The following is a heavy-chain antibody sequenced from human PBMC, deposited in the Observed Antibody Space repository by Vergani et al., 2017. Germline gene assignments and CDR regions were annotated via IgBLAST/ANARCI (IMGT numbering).Heavy chain of an antibody. Sequence: EVQLVESGGDLVKPGGSLRLSCAASGFTFSNAWMSWARQAPGKGLEWVGRIRSKADGGTADYAAPVKGRFTISRDDSKNTLYLQMSSLKTEDTAVYYCFIRGRTVRGVFHDDYWGQGTLVTVSS. D-gene: IGHD3-10*01. CDR2: IRSKADGGTA. CDR3: FIRGRTVRGVFHDDY. J-gene: IGHJ4*02. V-gene: IGHV3-15*01. CDR1: GFTFSNAW.